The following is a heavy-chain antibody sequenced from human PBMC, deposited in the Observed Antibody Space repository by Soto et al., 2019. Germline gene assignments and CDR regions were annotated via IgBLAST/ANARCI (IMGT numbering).Heavy chain of an antibody. D-gene: IGHD5-12*01. V-gene: IGHV2-5*01. CDR3: AHSHGGYDIIYFDF. CDR2: IYYNDDR. Sequence: QITLQESGPTVVKPTQTLTLTCTFSGFSLSTAGVAVGWIRQTPGGALEWLTLIYYNDDRRFSPSLKTRLTITGDTSKNQVVLSLTNVDPGDTATYFCAHSHGGYDIIYFDFWGQGIPVTVSS. J-gene: IGHJ4*02. CDR1: GFSLSTAGVA.